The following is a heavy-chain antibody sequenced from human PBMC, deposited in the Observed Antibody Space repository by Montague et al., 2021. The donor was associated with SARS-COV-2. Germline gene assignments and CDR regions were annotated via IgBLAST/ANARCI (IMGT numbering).Heavy chain of an antibody. CDR2: ISWDGGST. CDR3: AKDMGAWNYCYGMDV. J-gene: IGHJ6*02. V-gene: IGHV3-43*01. D-gene: IGHD1-1*01. CDR1: GFTFDDYT. Sequence: SLRLSCAASGFTFDDYTMHWVRQAPGKGLEWVSLISWDGGSTYYADSVKGRFTISRDNSKNSLYLQMNSLRTEDTALYYCAKDMGAWNYCYGMDVWGQGTTVTVSS.